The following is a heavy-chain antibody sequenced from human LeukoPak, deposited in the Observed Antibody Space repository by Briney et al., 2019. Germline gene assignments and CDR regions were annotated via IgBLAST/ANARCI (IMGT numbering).Heavy chain of an antibody. CDR1: GGSISSYY. J-gene: IGHJ6*02. V-gene: IGHV4-59*01. Sequence: SETLSLTCTVSGGSISSYYWSWIRQPPGKGLEWIGYIYYSGSTNYNPSLKSRVTISVDTSNNQFSLKLSSVTAADTAVYYCASGPSYYYGMDVWGQGTTVTVSS. CDR3: ASGPSYYYGMDV. CDR2: IYYSGST.